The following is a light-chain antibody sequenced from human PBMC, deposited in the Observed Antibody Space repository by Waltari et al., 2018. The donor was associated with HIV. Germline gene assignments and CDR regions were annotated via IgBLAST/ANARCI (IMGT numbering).Light chain of an antibody. CDR1: SSNIGAGYD. J-gene: IGLJ2*01. Sequence: QSVLTQPPSVSGAPGQRVTISCTGSSSNIGAGYDVHWYRQLPGTAPKPLIYGNTNRPSGVPDRFSGSKSGTSASLAITGLQAEDEADYYCQSYDSSLSVFGGGTKLTVL. CDR2: GNT. CDR3: QSYDSSLSV. V-gene: IGLV1-40*01.